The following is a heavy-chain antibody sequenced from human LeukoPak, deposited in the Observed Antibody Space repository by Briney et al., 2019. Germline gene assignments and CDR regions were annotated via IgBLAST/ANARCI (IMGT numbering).Heavy chain of an antibody. CDR3: VRDPSYGSSWYYYMDV. D-gene: IGHD6-13*01. CDR1: EFTFVRYA. V-gene: IGHV3-48*04. CDR2: ISSSSFKI. Sequence: GGPLRLSCAASEFTFVRYAMNWVRQAPGKGLEWVSYISSSSFKIGYAGSVKGRFTISRDNSKNSLYLQMDSLRVEDTAVYYCVRDPSYGSSWYYYMDVWGKGTTVTVSS. J-gene: IGHJ6*03.